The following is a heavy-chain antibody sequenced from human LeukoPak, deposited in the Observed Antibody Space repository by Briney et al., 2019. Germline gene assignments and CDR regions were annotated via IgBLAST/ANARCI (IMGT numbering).Heavy chain of an antibody. CDR2: INHSGST. Sequence: GSLRLSCAASGFTFSSYAMSRIRQPPGKGLEWIGEINHSGSTNYNPSLKSRVTISVDTSKNQFSLRLSSVTAADTAVYYCAEGYYDILTGYHHDAFDIWGQGTMVTVSS. J-gene: IGHJ3*02. V-gene: IGHV4-34*08. CDR3: AEGYYDILTGYHHDAFDI. CDR1: GFTFSSYA. D-gene: IGHD3-9*01.